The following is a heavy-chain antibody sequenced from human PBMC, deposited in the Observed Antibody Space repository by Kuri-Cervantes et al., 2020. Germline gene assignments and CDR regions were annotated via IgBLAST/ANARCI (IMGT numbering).Heavy chain of an antibody. V-gene: IGHV1-69*06. J-gene: IGHJ3*02. CDR2: IIPIFGTA. D-gene: IGHD3-16*02. CDR3: ARSPMITFGGVIVTSSRADAFDI. CDR1: GGTFSSYA. Sequence: SVKVSCKASGGTFSSYAISWVRQAPGQGLEWMGGIIPIFGTANYAQKFQGRVTITADKSTSTAYMELSSLRSEDTAVYYCARSPMITFGGVIVTSSRADAFDIWGQGTMVTVSS.